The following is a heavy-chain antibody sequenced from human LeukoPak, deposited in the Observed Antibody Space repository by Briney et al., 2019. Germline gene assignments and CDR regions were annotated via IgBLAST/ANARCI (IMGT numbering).Heavy chain of an antibody. J-gene: IGHJ4*02. CDR2: INPNSGGT. D-gene: IGHD2-2*03. V-gene: IGHV1-2*02. CDR1: GYTFTGYY. CDR3: AREGEGGYCSSTSCYGLAP. Sequence: WASVKVSCKASGYTFTGYYMHWVRQAPGQGLEWMGWINPNSGGTNYAQKFQGRVTMTRDTSISTAYMELSGLRSDDTAVYYCAREGEGGYCSSTSCYGLAPWGQGTLVTVSS.